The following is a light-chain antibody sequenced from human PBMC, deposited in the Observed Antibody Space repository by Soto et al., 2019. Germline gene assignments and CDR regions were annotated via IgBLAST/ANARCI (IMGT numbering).Light chain of an antibody. CDR3: QQYGYSPIT. CDR1: QTVRNNY. Sequence: EFVLTQSPSTLSLSPGERATLSCRASQTVRNNYLAWYQQKPGQAPRLLIYDASSRATGIPDRFSGGGSGTDFTLTISRLEPEDFALYYCQQYGYSPITFGQGTRLEIK. J-gene: IGKJ5*01. V-gene: IGKV3-20*01. CDR2: DAS.